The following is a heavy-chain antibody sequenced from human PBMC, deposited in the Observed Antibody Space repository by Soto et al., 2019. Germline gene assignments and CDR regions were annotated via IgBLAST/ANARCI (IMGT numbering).Heavy chain of an antibody. CDR2: ISAYNGNT. J-gene: IGHJ3*02. CDR3: ERGAIMIVVVDPPYDAFDI. D-gene: IGHD3-22*01. CDR1: GCTVTSYG. V-gene: IGHV1-18*01. Sequence: GAAVNVSCKASGCTVTSYGISWVRQAPGQGLEWMGWISAYNGNTNYAQKPQGRVTMTTDTSTSTAHMELRSLRSADTAVYYCERGAIMIVVVDPPYDAFDIWGQGTMVTVSS.